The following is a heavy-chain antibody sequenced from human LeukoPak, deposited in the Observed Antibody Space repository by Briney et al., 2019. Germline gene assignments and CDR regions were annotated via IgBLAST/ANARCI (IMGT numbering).Heavy chain of an antibody. D-gene: IGHD2-15*01. CDR1: GFTFSSYE. CDR2: ISSSGSTI. J-gene: IGHJ4*02. V-gene: IGHV3-48*03. CDR3: ARVYCSGGSCYSGGPYDY. Sequence: GGSLRLSCAASGFTFSSYEMNWVRQAPGKGLEWVSYISSSGSTIYCADSVKGRFTISRDNAKNSLYLQMNSLRAEDTAVYYCARVYCSGGSCYSGGPYDYWGQGTLVTVSS.